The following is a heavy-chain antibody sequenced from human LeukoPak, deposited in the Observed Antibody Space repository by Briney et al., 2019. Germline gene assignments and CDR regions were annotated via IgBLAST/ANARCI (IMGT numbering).Heavy chain of an antibody. J-gene: IGHJ4*02. D-gene: IGHD6-19*01. Sequence: GGSLRLSCAASGFTFSSYAMSWVRQAPGKGLEWVSAISSSGGSTYYADSVKGRFTISRDNSKNTLYVQVNSLRAEDTAVYYCAKGPKVAGRPYYFGYWGQGTLVTVSS. CDR2: ISSSGGST. CDR1: GFTFSSYA. CDR3: AKGPKVAGRPYYFGY. V-gene: IGHV3-23*01.